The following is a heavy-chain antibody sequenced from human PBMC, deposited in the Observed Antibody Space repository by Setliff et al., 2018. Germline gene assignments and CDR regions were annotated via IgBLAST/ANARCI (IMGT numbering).Heavy chain of an antibody. CDR3: ASAYYGSGIYGMDV. CDR1: GYTFTSYD. V-gene: IGHV1-46*01. Sequence: ASVKVSCKASGYTFTSYDINWVRQATGQGLEWMGIINPSGGSTSYAQKFQGRVTITTDESTSTAYMELSSLRSEDTAVYYCASAYYGSGIYGMDVWGQGTTVTVSS. J-gene: IGHJ6*02. CDR2: INPSGGST. D-gene: IGHD3-10*01.